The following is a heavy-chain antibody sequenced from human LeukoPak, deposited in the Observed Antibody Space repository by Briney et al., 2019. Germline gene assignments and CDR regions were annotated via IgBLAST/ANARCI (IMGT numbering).Heavy chain of an antibody. CDR2: ISGSGGST. D-gene: IGHD3-10*01. CDR3: AKGVRGAYYYGSGSYYGY. CDR1: GFTFSSYA. J-gene: IGHJ4*02. Sequence: GGSLRLSCAASGFTFSSYAMSWVRQAPGKGLEWVSAISGSGGSTYYADPVKGRFTISKDNSKNTLYLQMNSLRAEDTAVYYCAKGVRGAYYYGSGSYYGYWGQGTLVTVSS. V-gene: IGHV3-23*01.